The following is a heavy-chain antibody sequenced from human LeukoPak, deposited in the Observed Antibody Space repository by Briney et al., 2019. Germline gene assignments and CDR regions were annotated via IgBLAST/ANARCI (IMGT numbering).Heavy chain of an antibody. CDR3: ARAYCVGDCTVLHIYFDN. D-gene: IGHD2-21*02. J-gene: IGHJ4*02. V-gene: IGHV4-61*02. Sequence: PSQTLSLTCTVSGGSIDSDVHYWSWIRQPAGGGLEWIGRVYVSGITNYNPSLKSRVSISMDTSKNQFSLKLRSVMAADTAVYYCARAYCVGDCTVLHIYFDNWGQGTLVTVSS. CDR1: GGSIDSDVHY. CDR2: VYVSGIT.